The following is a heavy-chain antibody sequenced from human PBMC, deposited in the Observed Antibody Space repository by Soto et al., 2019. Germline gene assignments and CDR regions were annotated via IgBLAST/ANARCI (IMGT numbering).Heavy chain of an antibody. CDR3: ARIRGYYDSSGLLRWRYYFDY. D-gene: IGHD3-22*01. V-gene: IGHV2-26*01. Sequence: QVTLKESGPVLVKPTETLTLTCTVSGFSLSNARMGVGWIRQPPGKALERLAHIFSNDEKSYSTSLKSRLTISKDTSKSQVVLTMTNMDPVDTATYYCARIRGYYDSSGLLRWRYYFDYWGQGTLVTVSS. J-gene: IGHJ4*02. CDR2: IFSNDEK. CDR1: GFSLSNARMG.